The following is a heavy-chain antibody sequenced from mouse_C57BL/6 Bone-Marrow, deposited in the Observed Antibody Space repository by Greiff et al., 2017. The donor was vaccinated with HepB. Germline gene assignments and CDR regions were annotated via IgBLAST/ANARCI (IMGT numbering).Heavy chain of an antibody. CDR1: GYSITSDY. CDR3: ARSHITTVVATYYFDY. CDR2: ISYSGST. Sequence: EVKLMESGPGLAKPSQTLSLTCSVTGYSITSDYWNWIRKFPGNKLEYMGYISYSGSTYYNPSRKSRISITRDTSKNQYYLQLNSVTTEDTATYYCARSHITTVVATYYFDYWGQGTTLTVSS. D-gene: IGHD1-1*01. V-gene: IGHV3-8*01. J-gene: IGHJ2*01.